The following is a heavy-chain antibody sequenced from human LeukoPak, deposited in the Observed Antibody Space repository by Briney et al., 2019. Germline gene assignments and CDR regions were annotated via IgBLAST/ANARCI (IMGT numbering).Heavy chain of an antibody. Sequence: GGSLRLSCAASGFTFSSYGMHWVRQAPGKGLEWVAVIWCDGSNKYYADSVKGRFTISRDNSKNTLYLQMNSLRAEDTAVYYRARDGDPTTVTPDYWGQGTLVTVSS. J-gene: IGHJ4*02. CDR2: IWCDGSNK. V-gene: IGHV3-33*01. CDR3: ARDGDPTTVTPDY. CDR1: GFTFSSYG. D-gene: IGHD4-17*01.